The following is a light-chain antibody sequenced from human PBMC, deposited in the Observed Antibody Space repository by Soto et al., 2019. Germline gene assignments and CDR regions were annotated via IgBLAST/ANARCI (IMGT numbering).Light chain of an antibody. CDR3: QQYDTLPWT. CDR2: VTS. J-gene: IGKJ1*01. CDR1: HSVTSDY. Sequence: EIVLTQSPGTLSLSPGERATLSCRASHSVTSDYLAWYQQKPGQAPRLLMYVTSSRATGIPDRFSGSGAGTDSTLTIARLEPEDFAVYYCQQYDTLPWTFGQGTKVE. V-gene: IGKV3-20*01.